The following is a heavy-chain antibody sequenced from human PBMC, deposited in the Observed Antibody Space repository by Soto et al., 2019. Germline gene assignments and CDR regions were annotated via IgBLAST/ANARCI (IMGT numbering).Heavy chain of an antibody. Sequence: SETLSLTCTVSGGSSINYYWTWIRQPPGKGLEWIGYVYSSRHTSYNPSLKSRVTISIDTSKNQFSLKLSSVTAADTAVYYCARALAVPGYYLAYWGQGTLVTVSS. V-gene: IGHV4-59*01. CDR1: GGSSINYY. CDR2: VYSSRHT. J-gene: IGHJ4*02. CDR3: ARALAVPGYYLAY. D-gene: IGHD6-19*01.